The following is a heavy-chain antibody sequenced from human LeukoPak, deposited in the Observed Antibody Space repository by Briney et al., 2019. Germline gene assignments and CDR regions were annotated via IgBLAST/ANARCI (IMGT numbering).Heavy chain of an antibody. Sequence: ASVKVSCKASGYTFTSYDINWVRQATGQGLEWRGWMNPNSGNTGYAQKFQGRVTMTRNTSISTAYMELSSLRSEDTAVYYCAILWVPDYGAIPLDYWGQGTLVTVSS. CDR3: AILWVPDYGAIPLDY. V-gene: IGHV1-8*01. CDR2: MNPNSGNT. CDR1: GYTFTSYD. J-gene: IGHJ4*02. D-gene: IGHD4-17*01.